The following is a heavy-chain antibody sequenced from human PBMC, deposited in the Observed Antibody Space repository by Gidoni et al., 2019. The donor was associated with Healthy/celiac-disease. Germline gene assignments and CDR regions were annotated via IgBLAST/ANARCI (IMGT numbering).Heavy chain of an antibody. V-gene: IGHV3-15*01. J-gene: IGHJ4*02. D-gene: IGHD6-19*01. CDR2: IKSKTDGGTT. CDR3: TTLRSSGWYKVDY. Sequence: EVQLLESRVGLVKPGGSLRLSCAASGFTFSHAWMSWVRLAPGKGLEWVGRIKSKTDGGTTDYAAPVKGRFTISRDDSKNTLYLQMNSLKTEDTAAYYCTTLRSSGWYKVDYWGQGTLVTVSS. CDR1: GFTFSHAW.